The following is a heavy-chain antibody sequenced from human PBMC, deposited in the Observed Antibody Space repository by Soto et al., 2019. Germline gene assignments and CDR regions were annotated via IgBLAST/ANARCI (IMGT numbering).Heavy chain of an antibody. CDR3: AKDYIVVVPAAPSNYFDY. V-gene: IGHV3-23*01. D-gene: IGHD2-2*01. CDR1: GFTFSSYA. CDR2: ISGSGGST. J-gene: IGHJ4*02. Sequence: GGSLRLSCAASGFTFSSYAMSWVRQAPGKGLEWVSAISGSGGSTYYADSVKGRFTISRDNSKNTLYLQMNSLRAEDTAVYYCAKDYIVVVPAAPSNYFDYWGQGTLVTVSS.